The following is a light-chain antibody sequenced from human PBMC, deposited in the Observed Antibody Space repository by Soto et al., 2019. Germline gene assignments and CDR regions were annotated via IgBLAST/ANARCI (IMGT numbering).Light chain of an antibody. V-gene: IGKV3-20*01. J-gene: IGKJ4*01. CDR2: GAS. Sequence: PGERATLSCRASQSVSSSYLAWYQQKPGQAPRLLIYGASSRATGIPDRFSGSGSGTDFTLTISRLEPEDFAMYYCQQYGSSPLLTFGGGTKVDIK. CDR1: QSVSSSY. CDR3: QQYGSSPLLT.